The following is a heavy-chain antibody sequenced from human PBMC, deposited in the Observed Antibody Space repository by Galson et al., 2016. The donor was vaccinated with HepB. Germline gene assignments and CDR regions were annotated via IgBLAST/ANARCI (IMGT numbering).Heavy chain of an antibody. CDR3: VRDGGHFELDV. V-gene: IGHV3-74*01. J-gene: IGHJ6*02. CDR2: VHPFGAVT. CDR1: GFIFTDHW. Sequence: SLRLSCAASGFIFTDHWMQWVRQAPGKGLGLVSRVHPFGAVTKYADSVKGRFTTSRDNAKNTVYLQMNSLRVEDTAFYYCVRDGGHFELDVWGQGTTVAVSS.